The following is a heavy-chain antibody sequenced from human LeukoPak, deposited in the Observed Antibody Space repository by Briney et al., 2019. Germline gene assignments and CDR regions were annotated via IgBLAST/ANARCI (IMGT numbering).Heavy chain of an antibody. D-gene: IGHD3-10*01. CDR3: ARAGIFDY. Sequence: ASVKVSCKASGYTFTIYYIHWVRQAPGQGLEWMGIVNPSGGSTSYAQKFQGRVTMTRGTSTSTVYMELSSLRSEDTAVYYCARAGIFDYWGQGTLVTVSS. CDR2: VNPSGGST. V-gene: IGHV1-46*01. J-gene: IGHJ4*02. CDR1: GYTFTIYY.